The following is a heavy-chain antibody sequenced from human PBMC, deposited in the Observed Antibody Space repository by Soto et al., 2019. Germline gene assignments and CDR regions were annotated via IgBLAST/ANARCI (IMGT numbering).Heavy chain of an antibody. J-gene: IGHJ6*03. Sequence: PGGSLRLSCTASGFTFGDYAMSWFRQAPGKGLEWVGFIRSKAYGGTTEYAASVKGRFTISRDDSKSIAYLQMNSLKTEDTAVYYCTSSSSSIGYYYYYMVVWGKGTTVTVSS. V-gene: IGHV3-49*03. CDR2: IRSKAYGGTT. D-gene: IGHD6-6*01. CDR1: GFTFGDYA. CDR3: TSSSSSIGYYYYYMVV.